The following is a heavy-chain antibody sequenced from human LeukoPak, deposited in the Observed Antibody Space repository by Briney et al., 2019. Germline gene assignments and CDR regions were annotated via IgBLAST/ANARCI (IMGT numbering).Heavy chain of an antibody. Sequence: ASVKVSCKASGGTFSSYAISWVRQAPGQGLEWMGRIIPILGIANYAQKFQGRVTITADKSTSTAYMELSSLRSEDTAVYYCASPDYYDSSGYYLALDYWGXGTLVTVSS. CDR2: IIPILGIA. J-gene: IGHJ4*02. D-gene: IGHD3-22*01. V-gene: IGHV1-69*04. CDR3: ASPDYYDSSGYYLALDY. CDR1: GGTFSSYA.